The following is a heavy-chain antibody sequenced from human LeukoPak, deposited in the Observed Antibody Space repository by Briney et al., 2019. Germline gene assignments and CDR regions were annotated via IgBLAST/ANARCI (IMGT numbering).Heavy chain of an antibody. CDR1: GGSFSDYY. CDR2: INHSGRT. CDR3: ARDVVVVPAAIHYGMDV. V-gene: IGHV4-34*01. Sequence: SETLSLTCAVYGGSFSDYYWGWIRQPPGKGLEWIGEINHSGRTYYNPSLKSRVTISVDTSKNQFSLNLSSVTAADTAVYYCARDVVVVPAAIHYGMDVWGQGTTVTVSS. J-gene: IGHJ6*02. D-gene: IGHD2-2*01.